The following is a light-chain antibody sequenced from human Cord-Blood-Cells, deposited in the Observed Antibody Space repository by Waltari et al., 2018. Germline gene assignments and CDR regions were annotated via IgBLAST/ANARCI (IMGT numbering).Light chain of an antibody. CDR1: SSDVGGYNF. V-gene: IGLV2-14*03. Sequence: QSALTQPASVSGSPGQSFTISCTGTSSDVGGYNFASWYQQHPGKAPKLMIYDVSNRPSGVSNRFSGSKSGNTASLTISGLQAEDEADYYCSSYTSSSTLVFGGGTKLTVL. CDR2: DVS. CDR3: SSYTSSSTLV. J-gene: IGLJ3*02.